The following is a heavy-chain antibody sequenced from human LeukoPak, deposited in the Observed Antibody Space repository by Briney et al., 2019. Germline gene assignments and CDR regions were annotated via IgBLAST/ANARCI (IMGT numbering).Heavy chain of an antibody. D-gene: IGHD3-22*01. V-gene: IGHV4-59*01. J-gene: IGHJ4*02. CDR2: IYYSGST. CDR3: ARLSPFGSGYYFSSEWCYFDY. Sequence: SETLSLTCTVSGGSISSYYWSWIRQPPGKGLEWIGYIYYSGSTNYNPSLKSRVTISVDTSKNQFSLKLSSVTAADTAVYYCARLSPFGSGYYFSSEWCYFDYWGQGTLVTVSS. CDR1: GGSISSYY.